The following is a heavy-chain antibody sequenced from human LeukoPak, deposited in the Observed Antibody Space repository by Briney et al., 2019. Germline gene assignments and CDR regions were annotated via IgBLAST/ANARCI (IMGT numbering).Heavy chain of an antibody. D-gene: IGHD2-15*01. CDR1: GFTFSSYW. J-gene: IGHJ4*02. CDR2: SNGDGSST. V-gene: IGHV3-74*01. CDR3: ARAGYCSGGNCYSSYYDY. Sequence: GGSLRLSCAASGFTFSSYWMHWVRQAPGKGLLWVSRSNGDGSSTAYADSVKGRFTISRGNAKNTLYLQMNSLRAEDAALYYCARAGYCSGGNCYSSYYDYWGQGTLVTVSS.